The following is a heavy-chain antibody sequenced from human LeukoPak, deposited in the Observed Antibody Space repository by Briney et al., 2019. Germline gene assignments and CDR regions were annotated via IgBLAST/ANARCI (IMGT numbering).Heavy chain of an antibody. D-gene: IGHD6-6*01. CDR2: IKYDESDI. J-gene: IGHJ5*02. Sequence: GGALRLSWAASGFTLSSYWVNWVGQAAGKGLGGVASIKYDESDIRYMDSVKGRLTVTRDNGKNSVSLQMDSLSAEDTAVYYCTRLVEWGRFDLWGQGTLVTGSS. V-gene: IGHV3-7*01. CDR1: GFTLSSYW. CDR3: TRLVEWGRFDL.